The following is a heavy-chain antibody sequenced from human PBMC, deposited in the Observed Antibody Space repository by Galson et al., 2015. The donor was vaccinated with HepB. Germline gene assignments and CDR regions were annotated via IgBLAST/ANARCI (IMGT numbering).Heavy chain of an antibody. J-gene: IGHJ6*02. D-gene: IGHD6-13*01. Sequence: SLRLSCAASGFTFSNYWMYWVRQAPGKGLVWVSRINSDGSTTSYADSVKGRFTISRDNAKNTLYLQMNSLRAEDTAVYYCATWSSRYGMDVWGQGTTVTVSS. CDR1: GFTFSNYW. CDR2: INSDGSTT. V-gene: IGHV3-74*01. CDR3: ATWSSRYGMDV.